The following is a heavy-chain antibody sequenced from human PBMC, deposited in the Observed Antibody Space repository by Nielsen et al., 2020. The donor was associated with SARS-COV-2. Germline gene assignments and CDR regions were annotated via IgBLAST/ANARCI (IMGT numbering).Heavy chain of an antibody. J-gene: IGHJ4*02. CDR2: IYYSGST. V-gene: IGHV4-59*08. CDR3: ANLKRGRSSWFDVVLDH. D-gene: IGHD6-6*01. CDR1: GGSISSYY. Sequence: SETLSLTCTVSGGSISSYYWSWIRQPPGKGLEWIGYIYYSGSTNYNPSLKSRVTISVDTSKNQFSLRLSSVTAADTAVYYCANLKRGRSSWFDVVLDHWGQGILVTVSS.